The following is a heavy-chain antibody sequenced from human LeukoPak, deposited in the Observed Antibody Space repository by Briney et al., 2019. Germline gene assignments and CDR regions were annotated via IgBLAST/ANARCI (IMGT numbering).Heavy chain of an antibody. CDR3: AKGHTAADPLFDY. CDR1: GFTFDDYA. V-gene: IGHV3-9*03. Sequence: PGGSLRLSCAASGFTFDDYAMHWVRQAPGKGLEWVSGISWNSGSIGYADSVKGRFTISRDNAKNSLYLQMNSLRAEDMALYYCAKGHTAADPLFDYWGQGTLVTVSS. CDR2: ISWNSGSI. D-gene: IGHD6-13*01. J-gene: IGHJ4*02.